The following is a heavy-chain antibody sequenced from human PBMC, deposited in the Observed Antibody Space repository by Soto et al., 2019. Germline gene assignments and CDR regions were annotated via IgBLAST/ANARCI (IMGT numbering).Heavy chain of an antibody. Sequence: GGSLRLSCAASGFTFSSYAMSWVRQAPGKGLEWVSAISGSGGSTYYADSVKGRFTISRDNSKNTLYLQMNSLRAEDTAVYYCAKVIRDYDILTGNFDYWGQGTLVTVSS. CDR1: GFTFSSYA. D-gene: IGHD3-9*01. V-gene: IGHV3-23*01. CDR3: AKVIRDYDILTGNFDY. J-gene: IGHJ4*02. CDR2: ISGSGGST.